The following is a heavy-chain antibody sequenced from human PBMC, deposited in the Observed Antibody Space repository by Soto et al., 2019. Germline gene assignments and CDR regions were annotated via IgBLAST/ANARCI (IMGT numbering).Heavy chain of an antibody. CDR2: IYYSGST. D-gene: IGHD5-18*01. Sequence: SETLSLTCTVSGGSISSYYWSWIRQPPGKGLEWIGYIYYSGSTNYNPSLKSRVTISVDTSKNQFSLKLSSVTAADTAVYYCARSLVDWGYSYGSFDYWGQGTLVTVSS. CDR1: GGSISSYY. V-gene: IGHV4-59*01. CDR3: ARSLVDWGYSYGSFDY. J-gene: IGHJ4*02.